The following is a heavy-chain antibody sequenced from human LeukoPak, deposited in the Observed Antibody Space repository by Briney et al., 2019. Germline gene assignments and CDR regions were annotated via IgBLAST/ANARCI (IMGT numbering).Heavy chain of an antibody. Sequence: GGSLRLSCAVSGFTFSYYEMNWVRQAPGKGLEWVSYIGSSGSTIYYADSVKGRFTISRDNAKNSLYLQMNSLRAEDTAVYYCARESQSAYYFDSSGYEDAFDIWGQGTMVTVSS. CDR2: IGSSGSTI. CDR3: ARESQSAYYFDSSGYEDAFDI. V-gene: IGHV3-48*03. CDR1: GFTFSYYE. J-gene: IGHJ3*02. D-gene: IGHD3-22*01.